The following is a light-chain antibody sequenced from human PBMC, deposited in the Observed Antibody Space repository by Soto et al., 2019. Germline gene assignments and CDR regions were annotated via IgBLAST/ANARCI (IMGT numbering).Light chain of an antibody. CDR2: GAS. CDR1: QDISDD. CDR3: LQNHNYPRT. J-gene: IGKJ1*01. V-gene: IGKV1-6*01. Sequence: AIQMTQSPSSLSASVGDRVTITCRASQDISDDVGWYQQTPGKAPKLLISGASRLQSGVPSRFSGSGSGAACTLTINSLRPEDSATYYCLQNHNYPRTVGQGTKVDI.